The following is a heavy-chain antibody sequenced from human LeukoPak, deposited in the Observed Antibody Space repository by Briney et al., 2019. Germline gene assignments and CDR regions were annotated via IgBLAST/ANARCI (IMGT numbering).Heavy chain of an antibody. CDR2: IYYSGST. J-gene: IGHJ4*02. CDR1: GGSISSYY. V-gene: IGHV4-59*01. CDR3: ARLGLGDYFDY. Sequence: SETLSLTCTVSGGSISSYYWSWIRQPPGKGLEWIGYIYYSGSTNYNPSLRSRVTISVDTSKNQFSLKLSSVTAADTAVYYCARLGLGDYFDYGGEGPLGPVS. D-gene: IGHD3-10*01.